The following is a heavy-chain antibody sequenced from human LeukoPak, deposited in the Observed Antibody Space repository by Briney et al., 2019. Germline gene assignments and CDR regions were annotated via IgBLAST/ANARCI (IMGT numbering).Heavy chain of an antibody. D-gene: IGHD6-6*01. Sequence: SETLSLTCTVSGGSISSSTYYWGWIRQPRGKGLEWIGSIYHSGSTNYNPSLKSRVTISVDTSKNQFSLKLSSVTAADTAVYYCARGGIAARRIDYWGQGTLVTVSS. J-gene: IGHJ4*02. CDR1: GGSISSSTYY. CDR2: IYHSGST. CDR3: ARGGIAARRIDY. V-gene: IGHV4-39*07.